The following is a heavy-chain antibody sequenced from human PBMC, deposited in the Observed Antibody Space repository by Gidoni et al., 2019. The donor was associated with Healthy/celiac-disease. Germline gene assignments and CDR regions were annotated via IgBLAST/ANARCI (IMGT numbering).Heavy chain of an antibody. V-gene: IGHV5-10-1*03. J-gene: IGHJ4*02. CDR2: IDPSDSYT. Sequence: EVQLVQSGAEVKKPGESLRISCKGSGYSFTSYWISWVRQMPGKGLEWMGRIDPSDSYTNYSPSFQGHVTISADKSISTAYLQWSSLKASDTAMYYCASYELSSDHSSSWETWGQGTLVTVSS. CDR1: GYSFTSYW. CDR3: ASYELSSDHSSSWET. D-gene: IGHD6-13*01.